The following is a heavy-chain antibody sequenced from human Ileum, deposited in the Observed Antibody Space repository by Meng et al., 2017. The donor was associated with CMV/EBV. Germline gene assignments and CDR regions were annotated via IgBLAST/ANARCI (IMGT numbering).Heavy chain of an antibody. V-gene: IGHV1-18*04. D-gene: IGHD6-19*01. CDR2: VNPNNDDT. Sequence: QVQMVQAGPEVRKPGASIKVSCKTSGYVFANDLISWVRQAPRQGLECMGWVNPNNDDTKSAQKFQERVAMTTDTSTSTAYMELRSLTSDDTAVYYCARHGYYSTGWSFWGQGTLVTVSS. CDR3: ARHGYYSTGWSF. CDR1: GYVFANDL. J-gene: IGHJ4*02.